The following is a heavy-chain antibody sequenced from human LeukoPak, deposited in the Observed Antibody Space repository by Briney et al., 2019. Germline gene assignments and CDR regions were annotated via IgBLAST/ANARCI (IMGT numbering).Heavy chain of an antibody. CDR1: GYTFTRYG. J-gene: IGHJ4*02. V-gene: IGHV1-18*01. CDR3: ARDYPQAPNWSGYYRTFDY. Sequence: GASVKVSCKASGYTFTRYGISWVRQAPGQGLEWMGWISGDNGNTKYAEKFQGRVTMTTDTSTSTAYMELRSLRSDDTAVYYCARDYPQAPNWSGYYRTFDYWGQGTLVTVSS. D-gene: IGHD3-3*01. CDR2: ISGDNGNT.